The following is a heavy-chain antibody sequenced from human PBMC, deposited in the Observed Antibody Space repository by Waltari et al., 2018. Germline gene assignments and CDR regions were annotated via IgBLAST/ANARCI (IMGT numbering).Heavy chain of an antibody. Sequence: EVQLVESGGGLVQPGRSLRLSCAASGFTFDDYALPWVRQAPGKGLEWVSGISWNSGSIGYADSVKGRFTISRDNAKNSLYLQMNSLRAEDTALYYCAKESIAAAGTVYAFDIWGQGRMVTVSS. D-gene: IGHD6-13*01. CDR1: GFTFDDYA. CDR2: ISWNSGSI. V-gene: IGHV3-9*01. J-gene: IGHJ3*02. CDR3: AKESIAAAGTVYAFDI.